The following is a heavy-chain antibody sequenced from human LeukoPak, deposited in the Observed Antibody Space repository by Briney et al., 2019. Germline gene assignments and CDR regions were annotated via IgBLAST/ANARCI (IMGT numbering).Heavy chain of an antibody. V-gene: IGHV4-34*01. CDR1: GGSFSGYY. D-gene: IGHD6-13*01. CDR2: INHSGST. J-gene: IGHJ4*02. Sequence: SETLSLTCAVYGGSFSGYYGSWIRQPPGKGLEWIGEINHSGSTNYNPSLKSRVTISVDTSKNQFSLKLSSVTAADTAVYYCARVGGSSSWYSGDYWGQGTLVTVSS. CDR3: ARVGGSSSWYSGDY.